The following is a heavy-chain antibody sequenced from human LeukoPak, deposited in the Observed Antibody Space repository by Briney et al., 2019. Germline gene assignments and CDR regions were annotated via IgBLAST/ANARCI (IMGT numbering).Heavy chain of an antibody. CDR3: ALRETAAGPFDY. CDR2: ISGSGGST. Sequence: GGSLRLSCAASGFTFSSYAMSWARQAPGKGLEWVSAISGSGGSTYYADSVKGRFTISRDNSKNTLYLQMNSLRAEDTAVYYCALRETAAGPFDYWGQGTLVTVSS. CDR1: GFTFSSYA. D-gene: IGHD6-13*01. V-gene: IGHV3-23*01. J-gene: IGHJ4*02.